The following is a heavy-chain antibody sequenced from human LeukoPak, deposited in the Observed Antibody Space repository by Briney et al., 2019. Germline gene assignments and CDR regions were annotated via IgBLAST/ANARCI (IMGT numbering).Heavy chain of an antibody. CDR2: ISGSGGST. Sequence: GGSLRLSCAAPGFTFSSYAMSWVRQAPGKGLEWVSGISGSGGSTYYADSVKGRFTISRDNSKNTLYLQMNSLRAEDTAVYYCAKGRTAFFSRTSCYTIDYWGQGTLVTVSS. CDR3: AKGRTAFFSRTSCYTIDY. V-gene: IGHV3-23*01. J-gene: IGHJ4*02. D-gene: IGHD2-2*02. CDR1: GFTFSSYA.